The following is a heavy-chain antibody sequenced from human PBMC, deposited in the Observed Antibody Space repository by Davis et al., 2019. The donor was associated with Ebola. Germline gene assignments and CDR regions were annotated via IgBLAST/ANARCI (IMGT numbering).Heavy chain of an antibody. D-gene: IGHD4-11*01. CDR1: GFTFDDYA. CDR2: ISWNSGSI. CDR3: AKDMGMGDYSNYGDYYYYYGMDV. J-gene: IGHJ6*02. Sequence: SLKISCAASGFTFDDYAMHWVRQAPGKGLEWVSGISWNSGSIGYADSVKGRFTISRDNAKNSLYLQMNSLRPEDTAFYFCAKDMGMGDYSNYGDYYYYYGMDVWGQGTTVIVSS. V-gene: IGHV3-9*01.